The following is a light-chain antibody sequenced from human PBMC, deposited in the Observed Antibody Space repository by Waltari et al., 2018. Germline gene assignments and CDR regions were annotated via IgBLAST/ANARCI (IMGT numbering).Light chain of an antibody. CDR3: SAYAGSSNLV. J-gene: IGLJ2*01. Sequence: QSALTQPPSASGSPGQSVTISCTGTSNDVGGYNYVSWYQQQPGKAPTLIIHEVSKRPSGGPDCFSGSKSANTASLTVSGLQADDEADYYCSAYAGSSNLVFGGGTKLTGL. CDR2: EVS. V-gene: IGLV2-8*01. CDR1: SNDVGGYNY.